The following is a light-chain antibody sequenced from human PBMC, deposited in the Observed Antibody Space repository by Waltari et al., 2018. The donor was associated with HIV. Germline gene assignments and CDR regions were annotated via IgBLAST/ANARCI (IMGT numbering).Light chain of an antibody. CDR2: EVY. CDR3: SSYAGSNNLV. Sequence: QSALTQPPSASGSPGQSVTISCTGTSSDVGGYNYVSWYQQHPGKAPKLMCYEVYKRPSGVPDRFAGSKYGNTASLTVSVLQAEDEADYYCSSYAGSNNLVFGGGTKLTVL. V-gene: IGLV2-8*01. CDR1: SSDVGGYNY. J-gene: IGLJ2*01.